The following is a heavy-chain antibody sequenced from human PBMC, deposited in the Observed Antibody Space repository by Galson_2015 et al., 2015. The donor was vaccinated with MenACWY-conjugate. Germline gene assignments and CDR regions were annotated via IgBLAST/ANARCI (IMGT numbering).Heavy chain of an antibody. Sequence: SLRLSCAASGFTFSDYYMNWVRQAPGKGLEWISYISNTSGFRYYADSVKGRFTISRDDAKNSLYLQMNSLRAEDTAVYYCARDPGGPVACERGPANYWGQGALVTVSS. CDR3: ARDPGGPVACERGPANY. D-gene: IGHD6-19*01. CDR1: GFTFSDYY. CDR2: ISNTSGFR. V-gene: IGHV3-11*05. J-gene: IGHJ4*02.